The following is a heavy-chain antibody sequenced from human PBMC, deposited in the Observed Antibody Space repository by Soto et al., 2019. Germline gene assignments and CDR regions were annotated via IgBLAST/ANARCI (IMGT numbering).Heavy chain of an antibody. J-gene: IGHJ5*02. CDR1: GYNFANYW. V-gene: IGHV5-51*01. Sequence: GESLKISCKASGYNFANYWIGWVRQMPGKGLEWVGIIYPGGSDTRYSPSFQGQVTISADKSTFTAYLQWSSLKASDTAMYYCARHGPYWDSTRFYGDDSWSDPWGLGTLVTGSS. CDR2: IYPGGSDT. CDR3: ARHGPYWDSTRFYGDDSWSDP. D-gene: IGHD2-21*01.